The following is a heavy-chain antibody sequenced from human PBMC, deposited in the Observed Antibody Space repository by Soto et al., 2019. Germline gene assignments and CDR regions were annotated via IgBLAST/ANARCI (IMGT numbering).Heavy chain of an antibody. J-gene: IGHJ4*02. Sequence: QVQLVQSGAEVKKPGSSVKVSCKASGGTFSSYASSWVRQAPGQGLEWMGGIIPIFGTANYAQKFQGRVTITADESTSTADMELSTLSSEATAVYYCAMSLSYGYSMVLIYFDYCGQGTLVTVSS. CDR3: AMSLSYGYSMVLIYFDY. D-gene: IGHD5-18*01. V-gene: IGHV1-69*01. CDR2: IIPIFGTA. CDR1: GGTFSSYA.